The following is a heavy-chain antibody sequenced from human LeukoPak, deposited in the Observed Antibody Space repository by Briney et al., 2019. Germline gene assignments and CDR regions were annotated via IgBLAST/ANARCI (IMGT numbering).Heavy chain of an antibody. CDR3: AKDPMVRGATYDY. CDR1: GFTFSRYA. CDR2: IGDSGRNT. Sequence: PGRSLRLSCAASGFTFSRYAMTWVRQAPGKGPEWVSAIGDSGRNTYYADSVRGRFTISRDNSKNTLYLQMNSLRAEDTAIYYCAKDPMVRGATYDYWCQGTLVTVSS. J-gene: IGHJ4*02. V-gene: IGHV3-23*01. D-gene: IGHD3-10*01.